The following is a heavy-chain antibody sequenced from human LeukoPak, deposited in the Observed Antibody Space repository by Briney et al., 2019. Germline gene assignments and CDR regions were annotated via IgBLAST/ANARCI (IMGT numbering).Heavy chain of an antibody. Sequence: GGSLRLSCAASGFTFSSYWMSWVRQAPGKRLEWVANIKQDGSEKYYVDSVKGRFTISRDNSKNTLYLQMNSLRAEDTAVYYCAKDASSGWPYYFDYWGQGTLVTVSS. CDR2: IKQDGSEK. J-gene: IGHJ4*02. D-gene: IGHD6-19*01. CDR1: GFTFSSYW. CDR3: AKDASSGWPYYFDY. V-gene: IGHV3-7*01.